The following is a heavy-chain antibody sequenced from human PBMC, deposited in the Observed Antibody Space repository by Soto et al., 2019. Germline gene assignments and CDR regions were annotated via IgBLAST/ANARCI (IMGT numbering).Heavy chain of an antibody. J-gene: IGHJ5*02. CDR1: GGSIIIYY. CDR3: AGAYYDFWSGYYSGVYNWFDP. Sequence: PETLSLTCTVSGGSIIIYYCSWIRQPPGKGLEWIGYIYYSGSTNYNPSLKSRVTISVDTSKNQFSLKLSSVTAADTAVYYCAGAYYDFWSGYYSGVYNWFDPWGQGTLVTVSS. V-gene: IGHV4-59*08. D-gene: IGHD3-3*01. CDR2: IYYSGST.